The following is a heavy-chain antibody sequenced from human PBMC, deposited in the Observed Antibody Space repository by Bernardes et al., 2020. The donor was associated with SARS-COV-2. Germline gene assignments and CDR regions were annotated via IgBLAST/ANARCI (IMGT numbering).Heavy chain of an antibody. D-gene: IGHD3-3*01. V-gene: IGHV3-23*01. CDR1: GFTFSSYV. Sequence: GGSLRLSRAASGFTFSSYVMRWVRQAPGKGLEWVSSINENGDNTYYAGSVKGRFTVSRDNSKNTLFLQMNGLRAEDTAVYYCAKDGSGRQFYMDVWGKGTTVTVSS. CDR3: AKDGSGRQFYMDV. J-gene: IGHJ6*03. CDR2: INENGDNT.